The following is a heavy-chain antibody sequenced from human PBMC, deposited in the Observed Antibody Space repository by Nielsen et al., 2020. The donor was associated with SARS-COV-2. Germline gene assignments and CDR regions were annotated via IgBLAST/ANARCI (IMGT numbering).Heavy chain of an antibody. Sequence: GGSLRLSCAASGFIFTNAWMSWVRQAPGKAPEWVGRIKGKSDGGAIDYAAPVKGRFTISRDDSKNTLFLQMNRLKNEDTAVYYCYTEGPWGQGTRVTVSS. CDR2: IKGKSDGGAI. J-gene: IGHJ5*02. CDR1: GFIFTNAW. CDR3: YTEGP. V-gene: IGHV3-15*01.